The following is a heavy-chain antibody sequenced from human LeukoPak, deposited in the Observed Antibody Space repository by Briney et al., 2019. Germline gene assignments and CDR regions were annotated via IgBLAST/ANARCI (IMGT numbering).Heavy chain of an antibody. J-gene: IGHJ3*02. Sequence: SETLSLTCTVSGYSISSGYYWGWMRQPPGKGLEWIGSIYHSGSTYYNSSLTSRATISLDTSMNWFSLKLSSVAVADTAVYYCATLTGGDDAFDIWGQGTMVTVSS. V-gene: IGHV4-38-2*02. CDR3: ATLTGGDDAFDI. CDR2: IYHSGST. D-gene: IGHD4-23*01. CDR1: GYSISSGYY.